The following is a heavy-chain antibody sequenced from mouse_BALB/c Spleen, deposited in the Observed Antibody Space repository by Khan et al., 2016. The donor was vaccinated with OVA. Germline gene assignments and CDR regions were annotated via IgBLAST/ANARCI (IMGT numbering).Heavy chain of an antibody. CDR1: GYTFTDHY. CDR2: SYPGSANA. V-gene: IGHV1-84*02. Sequence: QVPLKQSGPELVKPGASVKISCKASGYTFTDHYINWVKQKPGQGLEWIGWSYPGSANAKYNEKFKGKATLTVDTYSSTAFMQLSSLTSEDTAVYFCAGGFDYWGQGTTLTVSS. CDR3: AGGFDY. J-gene: IGHJ2*01.